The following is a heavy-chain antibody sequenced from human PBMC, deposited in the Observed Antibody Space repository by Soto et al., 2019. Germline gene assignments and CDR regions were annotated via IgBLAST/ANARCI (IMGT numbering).Heavy chain of an antibody. CDR2: MNPNSGNT. V-gene: IGHV1-8*01. CDR3: ASRHLDYCSSTSCYPYMDV. Sequence: QVQLVQSGAEVKKPGASVKVSCKASGYTFTSYDINWVRQATGQGLEWMGWMNPNSGNTGYAQKFQGRVTMTRNTSISTAYMELSSLRSEDTAVYYCASRHLDYCSSTSCYPYMDVWGKGTTVTVSS. CDR1: GYTFTSYD. D-gene: IGHD2-2*01. J-gene: IGHJ6*03.